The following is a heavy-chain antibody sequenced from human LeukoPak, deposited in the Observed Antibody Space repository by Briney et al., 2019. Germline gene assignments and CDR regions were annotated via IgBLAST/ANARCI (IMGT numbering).Heavy chain of an antibody. CDR1: GFTFSSYR. V-gene: IGHV3-21*01. CDR3: ARDLMYNSSWDY. J-gene: IGHJ4*02. Sequence: PGGSLRLSCEASGFTFSSYRMKWVRQAPGKGLEWVSSISSNGSYIYYADSVKGRFTFSRDKAKNSLYLQMNSLRAEDTAVYYCARDLMYNSSWDYWGQGTLVTVSS. CDR2: ISSNGSYI. D-gene: IGHD6-13*01.